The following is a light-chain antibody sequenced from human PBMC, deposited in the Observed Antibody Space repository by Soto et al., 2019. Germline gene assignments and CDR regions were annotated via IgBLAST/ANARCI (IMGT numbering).Light chain of an antibody. CDR3: AAWDDSLNGAV. Sequence: QSVLTQPPSASGTPGQRVTISCSGSSSNIGGNTVNWYQQLPGTAPKLLMYGNNQRPSGVPDRFSGSKSGTSASLAISGLQSEDEADYYCAAWDDSLNGAVFGGGTKLTVL. CDR2: GNN. J-gene: IGLJ2*01. CDR1: SSNIGGNT. V-gene: IGLV1-44*01.